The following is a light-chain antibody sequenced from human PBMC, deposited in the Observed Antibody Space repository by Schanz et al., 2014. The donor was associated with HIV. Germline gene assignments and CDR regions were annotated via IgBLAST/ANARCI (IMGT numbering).Light chain of an antibody. V-gene: IGLV2-23*02. CDR3: SSHAGRNSFVV. CDR2: DVN. J-gene: IGLJ2*01. Sequence: QSALTQPASVSGSPGQSITISCTGTRNDVGTYNLVSWYQQHPDKAPKLIIYDVNNRPSGVSNRFSGSKSGNTASLTISGLQAEDEADYYCSSHAGRNSFVVFGGGTQLTVL. CDR1: RNDVGTYNL.